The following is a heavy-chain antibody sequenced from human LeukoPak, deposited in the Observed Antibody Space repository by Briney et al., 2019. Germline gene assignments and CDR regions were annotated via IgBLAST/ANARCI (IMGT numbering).Heavy chain of an antibody. CDR1: GGTFSSYT. D-gene: IGHD2-2*01. Sequence: SVKVSCKASGGTFSSYTISWVRQAPGQGLEWMGRIIPILGIANNVQKFQGRVTITADKSTSTAYMELSSLRSEDTAVYYCARDLCSSTSCPSYYYYMDVWGKGTTVTVSS. CDR3: ARDLCSSTSCPSYYYYMDV. CDR2: IIPILGIA. J-gene: IGHJ6*03. V-gene: IGHV1-69*04.